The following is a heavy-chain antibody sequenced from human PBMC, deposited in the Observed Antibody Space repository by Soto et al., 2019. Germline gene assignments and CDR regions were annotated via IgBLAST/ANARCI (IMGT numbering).Heavy chain of an antibody. Sequence: QVQLVQSGAEVKKPGASVKVSCKASGYTFTSYGISWVRQAPGQGLEWMGWISAYNGNTNYAQKLQGRVTMTSDTSTSTAYMELRNLRSDDTAVYYCARDLSYGLGASSGWWVYWGQGTLVTVSS. J-gene: IGHJ4*02. V-gene: IGHV1-18*01. D-gene: IGHD6-19*01. CDR1: GYTFTSYG. CDR3: ARDLSYGLGASSGWWVY. CDR2: ISAYNGNT.